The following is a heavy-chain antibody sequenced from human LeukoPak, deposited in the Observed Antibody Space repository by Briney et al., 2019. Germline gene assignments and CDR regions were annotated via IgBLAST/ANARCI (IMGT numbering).Heavy chain of an antibody. CDR2: ISSSSSHT. CDR3: AGISSSSWYPPYNYYGMDV. Sequence: GGSLRLSCAASGFTFSSYSINWVRQAPGKGLEWVSSISSSSSHTKYADSVQGRFTISRDNAMNSLSLQMDNLRAEDTAVYYCAGISSSSWYPPYNYYGMDVWGQGTSVTVSS. CDR1: GFTFSSYS. J-gene: IGHJ6*02. D-gene: IGHD6-13*01. V-gene: IGHV3-21*01.